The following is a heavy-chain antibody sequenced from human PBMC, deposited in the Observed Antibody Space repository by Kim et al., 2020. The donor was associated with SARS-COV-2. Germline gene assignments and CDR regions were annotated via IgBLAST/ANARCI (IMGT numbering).Heavy chain of an antibody. CDR1: GFSFSSYW. Sequence: GGSLRLSCAASGFSFSSYWMHWVRQAPGKGLVWVSRINFDGSSTGYADSVKGRFTISRDNAKNSLYLQMNSLRAEDTAMYYCARAAATSCTWGYYWGQGALVTVSS. CDR2: INFDGSST. D-gene: IGHD3-16*01. CDR3: ARAAATSCTWGYY. J-gene: IGHJ4*02. V-gene: IGHV3-74*01.